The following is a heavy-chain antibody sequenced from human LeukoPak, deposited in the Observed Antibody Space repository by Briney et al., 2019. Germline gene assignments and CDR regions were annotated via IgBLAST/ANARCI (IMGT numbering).Heavy chain of an antibody. Sequence: SETLSLTCTVSGGSISSGGYYWSWIRQHPGKGLEWIGYIYYSGSTYYNPSLKSRVTISVDTSKNQFSLKLSSVTAADTAVYYCARAPPVSIPRLGYYYYYMDVWGKGTTVTVSS. CDR2: IYYSGST. D-gene: IGHD2-2*02. J-gene: IGHJ6*03. CDR1: GGSISSGGYY. V-gene: IGHV4-31*03. CDR3: ARAPPVSIPRLGYYYYYMDV.